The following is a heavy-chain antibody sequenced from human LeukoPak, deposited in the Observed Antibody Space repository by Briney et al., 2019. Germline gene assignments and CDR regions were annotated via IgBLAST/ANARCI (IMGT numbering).Heavy chain of an antibody. D-gene: IGHD3-22*01. CDR1: GGTFGSYA. J-gene: IGHJ6*04. Sequence: GASVKVSCKASGGTFGSYAITWVRQAPGQGLEWMGWINPDGGDTNYAQKFQGRVTMTRDTSISTAYMELSRLRFDDTAVYYCARESQEGYYYDNSGMDVWGKGTTVTVSS. CDR3: ARESQEGYYYDNSGMDV. CDR2: INPDGGDT. V-gene: IGHV1-2*02.